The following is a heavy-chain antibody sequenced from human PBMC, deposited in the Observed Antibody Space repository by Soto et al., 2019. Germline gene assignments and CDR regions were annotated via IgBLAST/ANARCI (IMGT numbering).Heavy chain of an antibody. CDR2: ISYDGRHK. J-gene: IGHJ6*02. Sequence: QVQLVESGGGVVQPGRSLRLSCAASGFTFSTYGMHWVRQAPGKGLEWVAVISYDGRHKNYADSVKGRFTISRDNSKNTLYLQMSSLRADDTAVYYCARDLLHYIDFDQSEKYYGSDVWVHGTTVTVSS. D-gene: IGHD3-9*01. CDR3: ARDLLHYIDFDQSEKYYGSDV. V-gene: IGHV3-30*03. CDR1: GFTFSTYG.